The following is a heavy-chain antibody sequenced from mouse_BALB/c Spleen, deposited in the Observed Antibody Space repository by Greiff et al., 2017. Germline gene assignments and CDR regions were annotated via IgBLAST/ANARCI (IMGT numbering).Heavy chain of an antibody. CDR3: ARQGYGNYGLDY. V-gene: IGHV5-6*01. Sequence: EVKLLESGGDLVKPGGSLKLSCAASGFTFSSYGMSWVRQTPDKRLEWVATISSGGSYTYYPDSVKGRFTISRDNAKNTLYLQMSSLKSEDTAMYYCARQGYGNYGLDYWGQGTTLTVSS. J-gene: IGHJ2*01. D-gene: IGHD2-10*02. CDR1: GFTFSSYG. CDR2: ISSGGSYT.